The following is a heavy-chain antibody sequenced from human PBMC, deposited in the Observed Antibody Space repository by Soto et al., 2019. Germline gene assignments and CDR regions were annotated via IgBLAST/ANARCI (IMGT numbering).Heavy chain of an antibody. CDR3: AKVGGCTDTTCYAVYFDY. J-gene: IGHJ4*02. CDR1: GLIFSQYG. V-gene: IGHV3-30*18. D-gene: IGHD2-2*01. CDR2: ISNDGSTG. Sequence: GGSLRLSCAASGLIFSQYGMHWVRQAPGKGLEWVALISNDGSTGYYADPVKGRFTVSRDNSKNTVYLQMNSLRAEDTAVYYCAKVGGCTDTTCYAVYFDYWGQGTQVTVSS.